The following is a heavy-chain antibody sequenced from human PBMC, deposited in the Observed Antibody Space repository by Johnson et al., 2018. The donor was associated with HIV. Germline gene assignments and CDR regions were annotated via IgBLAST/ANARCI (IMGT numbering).Heavy chain of an antibody. CDR1: GFTFSSYA. J-gene: IGHJ3*02. CDR2: ISYDGSNK. CDR3: ARVRDYNFWSGQQSRHAFDI. D-gene: IGHD3-3*01. V-gene: IGHV3-30-3*01. Sequence: QMQLVESGGGVVQPGRSLRLSCAASGFTFSSYAMHWVRQAPGKGLEWVAVISYDGSNKYYADSVKGRFTISRDNSKNTLYLQMNSLSAEDPAVYYCARVRDYNFWSGQQSRHAFDIWGQGTMVTVSS.